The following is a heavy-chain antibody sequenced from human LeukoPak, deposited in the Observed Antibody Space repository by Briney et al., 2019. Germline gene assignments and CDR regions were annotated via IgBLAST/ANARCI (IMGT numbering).Heavy chain of an antibody. Sequence: SETLSLTCTVSGGSISSYYWSWIRQPPGKGLEWIGYIYYSGSTNYNPSLKSRVTISVDTSKNQFSLKLSSVTAADTAVYYCARDRYYYDSSGYQPFDYWGQGTLVTVSS. CDR3: ARDRYYYDSSGYQPFDY. J-gene: IGHJ4*02. CDR1: GGSISSYY. CDR2: IYYSGST. V-gene: IGHV4-59*01. D-gene: IGHD3-22*01.